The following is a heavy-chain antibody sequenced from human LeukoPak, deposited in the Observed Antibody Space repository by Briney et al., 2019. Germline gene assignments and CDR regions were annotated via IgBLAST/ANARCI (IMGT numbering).Heavy chain of an antibody. J-gene: IGHJ4*02. CDR2: IYYSGST. CDR1: GRSISSRRYY. CDR3: ARLLYVGSYYRFDF. D-gene: IGHD1-26*01. V-gene: IGHV4-39*01. Sequence: SETLSLTCTVSGRSISSRRYYWGWIRQPPGKGLEWVGSIYYSGSTYYDPSLKTRVTISVDTSKNQFSLKLNSVSATDTAVYYCARLLYVGSYYRFDFWGQGTLVTVSS.